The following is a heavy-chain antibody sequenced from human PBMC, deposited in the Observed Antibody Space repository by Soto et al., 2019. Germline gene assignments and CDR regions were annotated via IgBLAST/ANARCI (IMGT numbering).Heavy chain of an antibody. Sequence: SETLSLTCTVSGGSISSSSYYWGWIRQPLGKGLEWIGSIYYSGSTYYNPSLKSRVTISVDTSKNQFSLKLSSVTAADTAVYYCARGWDTAMVRHFDYWGQGTLVTVSS. CDR3: ARGWDTAMVRHFDY. D-gene: IGHD5-18*01. V-gene: IGHV4-39*01. J-gene: IGHJ4*02. CDR1: GGSISSSSYY. CDR2: IYYSGST.